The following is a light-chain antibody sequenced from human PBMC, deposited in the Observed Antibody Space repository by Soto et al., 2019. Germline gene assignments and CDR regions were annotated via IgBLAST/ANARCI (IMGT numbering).Light chain of an antibody. Sequence: ESVWTQCPASLCLSPVEIATRSCGGSQSVAYTYLAWFQQKPGQAPRLLIYGASSRATGIPDRFSGSGSGTDFTLTISRLEPEDFAVYYCQQYGSSPPWTFGQGTKVDTK. CDR3: QQYGSSPPWT. V-gene: IGKV3-20*01. CDR2: GAS. J-gene: IGKJ1*01. CDR1: QSVAYTY.